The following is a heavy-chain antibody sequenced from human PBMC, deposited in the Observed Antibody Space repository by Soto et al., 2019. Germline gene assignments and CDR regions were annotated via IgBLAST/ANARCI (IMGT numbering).Heavy chain of an antibody. D-gene: IGHD4-17*01. V-gene: IGHV4-31*03. Sequence: SETLSLTCTVSGGSISSGGYYWSWIRQHPGKGLEWIGYIYYSGSTYYNPSLKSRVTISVDTSKNQFSLKLSSVTAADTAVYYCAREVSSSMTAVTYYFDYWGQGTLVTVSS. CDR2: IYYSGST. CDR1: GGSISSGGYY. CDR3: AREVSSSMTAVTYYFDY. J-gene: IGHJ4*02.